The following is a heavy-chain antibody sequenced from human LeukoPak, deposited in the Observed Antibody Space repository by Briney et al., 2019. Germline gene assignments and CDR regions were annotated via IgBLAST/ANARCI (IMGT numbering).Heavy chain of an antibody. J-gene: IGHJ6*03. CDR3: AGLAARQEDGYYYYYMDV. CDR2: IYHSGSA. CDR1: GGSFSSSYW. Sequence: SETLSLTCAVYGGSFSSSYWWSWVRQPPGKGLEWIGEIYHSGSANYNPSLRSRVTISVDKSKNQFFLNLNSVTAADTAMYYCAGLAARQEDGYYYYYMDVWGRGTTVTVSS. V-gene: IGHV4-4*02. D-gene: IGHD6-6*01.